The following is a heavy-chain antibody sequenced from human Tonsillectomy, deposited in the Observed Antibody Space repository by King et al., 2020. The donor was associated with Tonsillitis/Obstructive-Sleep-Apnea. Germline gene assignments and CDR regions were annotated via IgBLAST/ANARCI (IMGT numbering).Heavy chain of an antibody. Sequence: TLKESGPTLVKPTQTLTLTCTFSGFSLSTSGVGVGWIRQPPGKALEWLALVYWCDDKCYSPSLKSRFTITKDTSKNQVVLPMTNMDLVDTATYYCANRSGRGGFQDWGQGTLVTVSS. CDR2: VYWCDDK. CDR1: GFSLSTSGVG. CDR3: ANRSGRGGFQD. V-gene: IGHV2-5*01. D-gene: IGHD5-12*01. J-gene: IGHJ4*02.